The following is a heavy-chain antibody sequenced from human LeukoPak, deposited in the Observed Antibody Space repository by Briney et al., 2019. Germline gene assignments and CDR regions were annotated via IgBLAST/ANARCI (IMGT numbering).Heavy chain of an antibody. Sequence: SVKVSCKASGYTFTSYYMHWVRQAPGQGLEWMGGIIPIFGTANYAQKFQGRVTITTDESTSTAYMELSSLRSEDTAVYYCARGLGSGSYYGSWGQGTPVTVSS. CDR2: IIPIFGTA. CDR1: GYTFTSYY. J-gene: IGHJ5*02. D-gene: IGHD3-10*01. CDR3: ARGLGSGSYYGS. V-gene: IGHV1-69*05.